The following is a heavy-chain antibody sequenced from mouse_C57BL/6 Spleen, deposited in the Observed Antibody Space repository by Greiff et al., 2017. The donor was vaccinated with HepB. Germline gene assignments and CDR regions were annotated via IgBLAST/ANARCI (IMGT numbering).Heavy chain of an antibody. V-gene: IGHV1-22*01. J-gene: IGHJ2*01. CDR1: GYTFTDYN. CDR2: INPNNGGT. Sequence: EVQLQQSGPELVKPGASVKMSCKASGYTFTDYNMHWVKQSHGKSLEGIGYINPNNGGTSYNQKFKDKATLTVNKSSSTAYMELRSLTSEDSAVYYCARSYYSNYFDYWGQGTTLTVSS. CDR3: ARSYYSNYFDY. D-gene: IGHD2-5*01.